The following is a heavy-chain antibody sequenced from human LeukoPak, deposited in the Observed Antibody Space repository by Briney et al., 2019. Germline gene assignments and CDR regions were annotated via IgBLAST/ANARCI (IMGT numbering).Heavy chain of an antibody. CDR2: ISTSGTTT. D-gene: IGHD3-10*02. CDR3: AELGITMIGGV. Sequence: GGPLRLSCVASGFTFSTYEMNWVRQAPGQGLEWLSYISTSGTTTHYADSVKGRFTISRDDAQNSLYLQMNSLRVEDTAVYYCAELGITMIGGVWGKGTTVTISS. V-gene: IGHV3-48*03. J-gene: IGHJ6*04. CDR1: GFTFSTYE.